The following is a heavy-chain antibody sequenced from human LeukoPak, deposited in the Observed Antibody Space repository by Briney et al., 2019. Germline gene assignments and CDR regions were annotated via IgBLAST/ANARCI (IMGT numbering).Heavy chain of an antibody. J-gene: IGHJ4*02. CDR1: GGSINNYY. D-gene: IGHD4-11*01. CDR3: ARDTVTTRFDY. CDR2: VYYSGST. Sequence: SETLSLTCTVSGGSINNYYWSWVRQSPGKGLEWIGYVYYSGSTYYNPSLKSRVTISVDRSKNQFSLKLSSVTAADTAVYYCARDTVTTRFDYWGQGTLVTVSS. V-gene: IGHV4-59*12.